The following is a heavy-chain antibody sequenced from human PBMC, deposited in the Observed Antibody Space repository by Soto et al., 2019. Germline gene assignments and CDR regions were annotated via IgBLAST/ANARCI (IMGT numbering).Heavy chain of an antibody. D-gene: IGHD3-22*01. Sequence: EVQLVESGGGPVRPGGSLKLSCAASGFNFITYSLSWVRQAPGKGLEWVASISSSAVYIDYADSVKGRFTISRDNANNSLYLQMNSLRAEDTATYYCVRDGLDYYDTERLYFDNWGQGTLVPVSS. CDR2: ISSSAVYI. V-gene: IGHV3-21*01. CDR3: VRDGLDYYDTERLYFDN. CDR1: GFNFITYS. J-gene: IGHJ4*02.